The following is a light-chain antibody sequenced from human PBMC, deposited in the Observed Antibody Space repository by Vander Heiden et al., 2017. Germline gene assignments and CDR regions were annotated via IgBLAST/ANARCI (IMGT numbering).Light chain of an antibody. CDR3: QQYDNLLRLT. Sequence: DIQMTQSPSSLSASVGDRVTITCQASQDISNYLNWYQQKPGKAPKLLIYDASNLETGVPSRFSGSGSGTDFTFTISSLQPEDIATYYCQQYDNLLRLTFGGEAKVEIK. V-gene: IGKV1-33*01. CDR1: QDISNY. J-gene: IGKJ4*01. CDR2: DAS.